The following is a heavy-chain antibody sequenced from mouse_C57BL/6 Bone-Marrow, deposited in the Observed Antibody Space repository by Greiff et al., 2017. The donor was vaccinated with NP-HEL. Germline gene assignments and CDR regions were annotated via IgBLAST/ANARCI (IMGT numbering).Heavy chain of an antibody. Sequence: VQLQQSGPGLVQPSQSLSITCTVSGFSLTSYGVHWVRQSPGKGLEWLGVIWRGGSTDYNAAFMSRLSITKDNSKSQVFFKMNSLQADDTAIYYCAKNFYDGYYYYAMDYWGQGTSVTVSS. D-gene: IGHD2-3*01. CDR3: AKNFYDGYYYYAMDY. CDR1: GFSLTSYG. J-gene: IGHJ4*01. V-gene: IGHV2-5*01. CDR2: IWRGGST.